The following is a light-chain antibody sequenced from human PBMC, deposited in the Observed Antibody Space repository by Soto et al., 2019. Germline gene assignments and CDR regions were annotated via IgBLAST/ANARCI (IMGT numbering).Light chain of an antibody. Sequence: EIVLTQSPATLSLSPGARATLSCRARQSVSSYLAWYQQKPGQAPRLLIYDASNRATGIPARFSGSGSGTDFTLTISSLEPEDFAVYYCQQRSNWPPLTFGGGTKVDIK. CDR1: QSVSSY. V-gene: IGKV3-11*01. J-gene: IGKJ4*01. CDR3: QQRSNWPPLT. CDR2: DAS.